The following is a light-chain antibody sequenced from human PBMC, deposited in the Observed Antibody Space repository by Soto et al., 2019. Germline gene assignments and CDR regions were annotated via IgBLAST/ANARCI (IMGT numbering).Light chain of an antibody. CDR3: CSYAGSFTLL. J-gene: IGLJ2*01. Sequence: QSALTQPASVAGSPGQSITISCTGTTSDVGNYNLVSWYQQCPGKAPKLIIYEVSKRPSGVSNRFSGSKSGNTASLTISGLQAEDEADYYCCSYAGSFTLLFGGGTKLTVL. CDR2: EVS. CDR1: TSDVGNYNL. V-gene: IGLV2-23*01.